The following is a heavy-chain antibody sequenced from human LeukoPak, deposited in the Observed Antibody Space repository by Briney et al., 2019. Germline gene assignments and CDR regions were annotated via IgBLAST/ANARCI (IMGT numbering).Heavy chain of an antibody. CDR2: IYYSGST. Sequence: SQTLSLTCTVSGGSISSGGYYWSWIRQHPGKGLEWIGYIYYSGSTYYNPPLKSRVTISVDTSKNQFSLKLSSVTAADTAVYYCARARITIFGVAPVDAFDIWGQGTMVTVSS. V-gene: IGHV4-31*03. CDR1: GGSISSGGYY. CDR3: ARARITIFGVAPVDAFDI. D-gene: IGHD3-3*01. J-gene: IGHJ3*02.